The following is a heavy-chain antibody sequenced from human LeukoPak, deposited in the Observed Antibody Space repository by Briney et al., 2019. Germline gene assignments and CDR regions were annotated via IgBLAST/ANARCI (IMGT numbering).Heavy chain of an antibody. Sequence: ASVKVSCKASGYTFTSYDINWVRQATGQGLEWMGWMNPNSGNTGYAQKFQGRVTMTRNTSISTAYMELSSLRSEDTAVYYCAKAKRSEVERLAYYYYGMDVWGQGTTVTVSS. CDR1: GYTFTSYD. D-gene: IGHD1-1*01. CDR2: MNPNSGNT. V-gene: IGHV1-8*01. J-gene: IGHJ6*02. CDR3: AKAKRSEVERLAYYYYGMDV.